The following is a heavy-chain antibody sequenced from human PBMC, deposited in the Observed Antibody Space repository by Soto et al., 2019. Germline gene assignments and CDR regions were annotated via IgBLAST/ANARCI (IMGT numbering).Heavy chain of an antibody. CDR3: ATSTGWPGFDF. Sequence: QMQLQESGPGLVKPSETLSLTCSVSGGSISRYYCSWVRQPPGKGLEWIGHMHYSGNTRYNPSLTIRATVSLDTSKNQFSLKLSSVTAADSAVYYCATSTGWPGFDFWGQGTLATVSS. D-gene: IGHD2-8*02. J-gene: IGHJ4*02. V-gene: IGHV4-59*08. CDR2: MHYSGNT. CDR1: GGSISRYY.